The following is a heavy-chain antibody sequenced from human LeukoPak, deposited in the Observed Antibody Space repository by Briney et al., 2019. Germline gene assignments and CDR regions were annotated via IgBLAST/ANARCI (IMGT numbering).Heavy chain of an antibody. CDR3: ARDRIRNWFDP. J-gene: IGHJ5*02. CDR2: ISYDGSNK. CDR1: GFTFSSYA. V-gene: IGHV3-30*04. D-gene: IGHD2-15*01. Sequence: PGGSLRLSCAASGFTFSSYAIHWVRQAPGKGLEWVAVISYDGSNKYYADSVKGRFTISRDNSKNTLYLQMNSLRAEDTAVYYCARDRIRNWFDPWGQGTLVTVSS.